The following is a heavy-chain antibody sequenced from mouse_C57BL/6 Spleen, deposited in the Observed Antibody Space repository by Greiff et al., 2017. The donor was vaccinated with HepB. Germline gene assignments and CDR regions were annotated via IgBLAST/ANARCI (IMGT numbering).Heavy chain of an antibody. V-gene: IGHV10-1*01. Sequence: EVNVVESGGGLVQPKGSLKLSCAASGFSFNTYAMNWVRQAPGKGLEWVARIRSKSNNYATYYADSVKDRFTISRDDSESMLYLQMNNLKTEDTAMYYCVRHQSSAWFAYWGQGTLVTVSA. CDR1: GFSFNTYA. D-gene: IGHD3-2*02. CDR2: IRSKSNNYAT. J-gene: IGHJ3*01. CDR3: VRHQSSAWFAY.